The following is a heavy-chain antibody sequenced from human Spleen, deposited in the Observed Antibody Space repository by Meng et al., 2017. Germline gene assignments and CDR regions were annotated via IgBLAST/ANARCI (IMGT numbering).Heavy chain of an antibody. J-gene: IGHJ3*02. D-gene: IGHD2-21*02. Sequence: GESLKISCAVSGFTFGDYGMSWVRQAPGKGLEWVSSISSSSSYIYYADSVKGRFTISRDNAKNSLYLQMNSLRAEDTAVYYCAKDLPAYCGGDCYSEGAFDIWGQGTMVTVSS. V-gene: IGHV3-21*04. CDR3: AKDLPAYCGGDCYSEGAFDI. CDR1: GFTFGDYG. CDR2: ISSSSSYI.